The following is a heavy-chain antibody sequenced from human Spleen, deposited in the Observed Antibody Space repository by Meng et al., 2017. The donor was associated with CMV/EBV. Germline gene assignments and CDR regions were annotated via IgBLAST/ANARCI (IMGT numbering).Heavy chain of an antibody. CDR2: VGSDDGTTK. D-gene: IGHD1/OR15-1a*01. J-gene: IGHJ5*02. CDR3: VKDRPNILGLDP. V-gene: IGHV3-30*02. CDR1: GFSFSSFA. Sequence: GGSLRLSCAASGFSFSSFAMHWVRQAPGEGLEWVAYVGSDDGTTKYYPESVRGRFTISRDNSKNTVFLQMNSLKTEDTAMYYCVKDRPNILGLDPWGQGTLVTVSS.